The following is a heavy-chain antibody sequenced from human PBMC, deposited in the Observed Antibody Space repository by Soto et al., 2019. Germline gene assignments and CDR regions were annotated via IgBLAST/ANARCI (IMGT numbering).Heavy chain of an antibody. V-gene: IGHV1-18*01. CDR2: ISAYNGNT. J-gene: IGHJ3*02. CDR1: GYTFTSYD. CDR3: ATYSGYCSGGSCPDAFDI. Sequence: GASVKVSCKASGYTFTSYDINWVRQAPGQGLEWMGWISAYNGNTNYAQKLQGRVTMTTDTSTSTAYMELRSLRSDDTAVYYCATYSGYCSGGSCPDAFDIWGQGTMVTVSS. D-gene: IGHD2-15*01.